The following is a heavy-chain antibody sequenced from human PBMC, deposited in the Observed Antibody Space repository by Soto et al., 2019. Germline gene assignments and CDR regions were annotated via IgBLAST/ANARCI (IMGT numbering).Heavy chain of an antibody. Sequence: GGSLRLSCAASGFTFSSYWMSWVRQAPGKGLEWVANIKQDGSEKYYVDSVKGRFTISRDNAKNSLYLQMNSLRAEDTAVYYCARDGQRITIFGVVINPYGMDVWGQGTTVTVSS. D-gene: IGHD3-3*01. CDR2: IKQDGSEK. J-gene: IGHJ6*02. V-gene: IGHV3-7*01. CDR1: GFTFSSYW. CDR3: ARDGQRITIFGVVINPYGMDV.